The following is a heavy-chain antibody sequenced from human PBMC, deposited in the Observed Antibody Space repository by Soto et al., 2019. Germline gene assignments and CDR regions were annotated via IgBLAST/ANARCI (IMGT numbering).Heavy chain of an antibody. D-gene: IGHD4-4*01. CDR2: VISNGGST. CDR3: ARSTVTFYFDL. J-gene: IGHJ4*02. CDR1: GFTFSTYS. V-gene: IGHV3-64*02. Sequence: GGSLRLSCVASGFTFSTYSMHWVRQAPGKGLEYVSGVISNGGSTFYADSVKGRFTVFRDNSKNTLYLQMGSLGADDMAVYYCARSTVTFYFDLWGQGTLVTVSS.